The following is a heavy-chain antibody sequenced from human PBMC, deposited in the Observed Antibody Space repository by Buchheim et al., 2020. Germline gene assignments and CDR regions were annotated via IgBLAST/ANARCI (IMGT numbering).Heavy chain of an antibody. J-gene: IGHJ6*02. CDR3: AREWRADYDFWSGLGNYYYYGMDV. V-gene: IGHV4-31*03. Sequence: QVQLQESGPGLVKPSQTLSLTCTVSGGSISSGGYYWSWIRQHPGKGLEWIGYIYYSGSTYYNPSLKSRVTISVDTSKNQFSLKLSSVTAADTAVYYCAREWRADYDFWSGLGNYYYYGMDVWGQGTT. CDR2: IYYSGST. CDR1: GGSISSGGYY. D-gene: IGHD3-3*01.